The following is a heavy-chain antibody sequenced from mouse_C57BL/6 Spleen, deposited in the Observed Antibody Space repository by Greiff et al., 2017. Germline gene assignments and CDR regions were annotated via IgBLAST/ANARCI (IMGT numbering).Heavy chain of an antibody. CDR3: TRYRIHYPAMDY. Sequence: VQLQESGPGLVQPSQSLSITCTVSGFAFTSYGVHWVRQSPGKGLEWLGGIWSGGSTDYYAAFISSMSSGKDNSKSQVFFKMNSLQADDTAIYYCTRYRIHYPAMDYWGQGTSVTVSS. CDR1: GFAFTSYG. J-gene: IGHJ4*01. V-gene: IGHV2-2*01. CDR2: IWSGGST.